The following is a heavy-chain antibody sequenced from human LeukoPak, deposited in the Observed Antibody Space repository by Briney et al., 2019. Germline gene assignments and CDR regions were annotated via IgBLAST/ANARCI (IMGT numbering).Heavy chain of an antibody. CDR1: GGSISSYY. CDR3: ARDGSGSSGWYNFDY. J-gene: IGHJ4*02. V-gene: IGHV4-59*01. CDR2: IYYSGST. D-gene: IGHD6-19*01. Sequence: SETLSLTCTVSGGSISSYYWSWIRQPPGKGLEWIGYIYYSGSTNYNPSLKSRVTISVDTSKNQISLKLSSVTAADTAVYYCARDGSGSSGWYNFDYWGQGTLVTVSS.